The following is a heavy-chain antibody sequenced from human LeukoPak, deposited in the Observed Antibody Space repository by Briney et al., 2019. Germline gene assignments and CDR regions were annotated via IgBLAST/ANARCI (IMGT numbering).Heavy chain of an antibody. J-gene: IGHJ4*02. CDR3: ARDDSSSTAGDY. CDR1: GYTFTSYG. CDR2: ISACNGNT. Sequence: AASVKVSCKASGYTFTSYGISWVRQAPGQGLEWMGWISACNGNTNYAQNLQGRVTITTDTSTNTVFMELKSLRADDTAGYYCARDDSSSTAGDYWGEGTLVTVSS. V-gene: IGHV1-18*01. D-gene: IGHD6-6*01.